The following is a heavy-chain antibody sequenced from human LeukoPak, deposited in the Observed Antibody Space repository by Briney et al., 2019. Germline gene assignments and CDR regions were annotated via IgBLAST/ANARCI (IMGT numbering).Heavy chain of an antibody. D-gene: IGHD2-2*01. V-gene: IGHV3-30*18. CDR1: GFTFSNAW. Sequence: PGGSLRLSCAASGFTFSNAWMNWVRQAPGKGLEWVAVISYDGNNKYYADSVKGRFTISRDNSKNTLDLQMNSLRAEDTAVYYCAKSGYQLLAGNWFDPWGQGTLVTVSS. CDR3: AKSGYQLLAGNWFDP. CDR2: ISYDGNNK. J-gene: IGHJ5*02.